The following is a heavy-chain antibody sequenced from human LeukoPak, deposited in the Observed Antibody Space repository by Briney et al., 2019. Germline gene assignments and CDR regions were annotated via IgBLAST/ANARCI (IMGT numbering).Heavy chain of an antibody. J-gene: IGHJ6*03. Sequence: SETLSLTCTVSGGSISSYYWSWIGQPPGKGLERIGYIYYSGSTNYNPSLKSRVTISVDTSKNQFSLKLSSVTAADTAVYYCARAPGTYYDFWSGYYMDVWGKGTTVTVSS. D-gene: IGHD3-3*01. CDR1: GGSISSYY. V-gene: IGHV4-59*01. CDR3: ARAPGTYYDFWSGYYMDV. CDR2: IYYSGST.